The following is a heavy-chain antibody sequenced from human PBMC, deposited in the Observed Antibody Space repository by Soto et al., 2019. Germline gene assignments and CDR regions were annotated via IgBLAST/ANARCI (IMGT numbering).Heavy chain of an antibody. CDR3: ARGDCVGGTCYSLAGSFYYYMDV. D-gene: IGHD2-15*01. J-gene: IGHJ6*03. Sequence: EVQLVESGGGLVQPGGSLRLSCAASGLTFGNYWMYWFRQPPGRGLVWVSRINSDGSVSSYADSVKGRLTISRDNVKNTLYLQMDSLRVEDTAVYYCARGDCVGGTCYSLAGSFYYYMDVWGKGTTVTVFS. V-gene: IGHV3-74*01. CDR1: GLTFGNYW. CDR2: INSDGSVS.